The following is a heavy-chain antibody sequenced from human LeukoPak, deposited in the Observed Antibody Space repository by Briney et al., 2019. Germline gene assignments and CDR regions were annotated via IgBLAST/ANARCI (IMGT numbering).Heavy chain of an antibody. CDR2: IYYSGST. D-gene: IGHD3-3*01. J-gene: IGHJ6*03. CDR3: ARAEQSYDFWSRSYYMDV. V-gene: IGHV4-59*01. Sequence: SETLSLTCTVSGGSISSYYWSWIRQPPGKGLEWIGYIYYSGSTNYNPSLESRVTISVGTSKNQFSLKLSSVTAADTAVYYCARAEQSYDFWSRSYYMDVWGKGTTVTVSS. CDR1: GGSISSYY.